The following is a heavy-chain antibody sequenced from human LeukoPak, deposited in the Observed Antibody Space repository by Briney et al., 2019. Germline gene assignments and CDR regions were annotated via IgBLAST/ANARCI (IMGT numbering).Heavy chain of an antibody. Sequence: GESLKISCKGSGYSFTSYWISWVRQMPGKGLEWMGRIDPSDSYTNYSPSFQGHVTISADKSISTAYRQWSSLKASDTAMYYCARLSYDSSGYYPGGYWGQGTLVTVSS. V-gene: IGHV5-10-1*01. D-gene: IGHD3-22*01. J-gene: IGHJ4*02. CDR2: IDPSDSYT. CDR3: ARLSYDSSGYYPGGY. CDR1: GYSFTSYW.